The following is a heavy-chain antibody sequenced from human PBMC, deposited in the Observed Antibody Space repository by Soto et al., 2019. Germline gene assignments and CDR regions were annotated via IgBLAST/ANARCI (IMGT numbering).Heavy chain of an antibody. D-gene: IGHD3-22*01. CDR2: IYHLGTT. CDR1: GDTVSSTRW. CDR3: AREKLRDFYETIEGSWFDP. Sequence: SETLSLTYTVSGDTVSSTRWWSWVRLSPGRGLEWIGDIYHLGTTNYNPSLKRRVSISLDKSKNQFSLKLTSVTAADTAVYYCAREKLRDFYETIEGSWFDPWGQGTLVNVS. J-gene: IGHJ5*02. V-gene: IGHV4-4*02.